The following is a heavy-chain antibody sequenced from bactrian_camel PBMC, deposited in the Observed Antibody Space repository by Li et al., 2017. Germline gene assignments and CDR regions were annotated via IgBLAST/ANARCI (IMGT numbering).Heavy chain of an antibody. CDR1: GYYEGLHS. D-gene: IGHD1*01. V-gene: IGHV3S63*01. J-gene: IGHJ4*01. Sequence: VQLVESGGGSVQAGGSLRLSCVASGYYEGLHSMAWFRQAPGKEREGVARIATGSGNTYYADSVKGRFTISQDNAKNTVYLQMNSLKPEDTAMYYCQRGQTHEVGESSERGQGTQVTVS. CDR3: QRGQTHEVGESSE. CDR2: IATGSGNT.